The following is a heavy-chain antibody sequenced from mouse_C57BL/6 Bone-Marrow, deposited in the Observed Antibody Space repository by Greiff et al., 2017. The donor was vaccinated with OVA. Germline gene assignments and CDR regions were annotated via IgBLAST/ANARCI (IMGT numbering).Heavy chain of an antibody. CDR3: ANPGYYGSSQYYFDY. V-gene: IGHV1-66*01. Sequence: VKLQESGPELVKPGASVKISCKASGYSFTSYYIHWVKQRPGQGLEWIGWIYPGSGSTKYNEKFKGKATLTADTSSSTAYMQLSSLTSEDSAVYYCANPGYYGSSQYYFDYWGQGTTLTVSS. D-gene: IGHD1-1*01. J-gene: IGHJ2*01. CDR1: GYSFTSYY. CDR2: IYPGSGST.